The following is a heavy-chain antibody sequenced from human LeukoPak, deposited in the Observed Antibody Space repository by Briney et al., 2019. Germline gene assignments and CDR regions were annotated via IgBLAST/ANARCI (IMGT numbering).Heavy chain of an antibody. CDR3: ARDAPWCSGGSCYPDY. D-gene: IGHD2-15*01. CDR2: ISAYNGNT. V-gene: IGHV1-18*04. J-gene: IGHJ4*02. CDR1: GYTFTSYG. Sequence: ASVKVSCKASGYTFTSYGISWVRQAPGQGLEWMGWISAYNGNTNYAQKLQGRVTMTTDTSTSTAYMELRSLRSDDTAVYYCARDAPWCSGGSCYPDYWAREPWSPSPQ.